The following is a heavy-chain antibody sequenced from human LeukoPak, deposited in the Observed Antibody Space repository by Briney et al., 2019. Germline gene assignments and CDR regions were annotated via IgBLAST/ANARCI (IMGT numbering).Heavy chain of an antibody. CDR3: AREVSGQPGHDY. V-gene: IGHV4-39*07. J-gene: IGHJ4*02. Sequence: ASETLSLTCTVSGGSISSSSYYWGWVRQPPGKGLEWIGSIYYSGITYYNPSLKRRVTISVDTSKNQFSLKLSSVTAADTAVYYCAREVSGQPGHDYWGQGTLVTVSS. D-gene: IGHD3-10*01. CDR1: GGSISSSSYY. CDR2: IYYSGIT.